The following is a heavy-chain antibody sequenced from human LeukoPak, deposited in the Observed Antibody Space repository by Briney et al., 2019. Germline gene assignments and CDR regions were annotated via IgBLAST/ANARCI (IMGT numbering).Heavy chain of an antibody. J-gene: IGHJ4*02. CDR2: INPSGGST. V-gene: IGHV1-46*01. Sequence: ASVKVSCKVSGYTLTELSMHWVRQAPGQGLEWMGIINPSGGSTSYAQKFQGRVTMTRDTSTSTVYMELSSLRSEDTAVYYCARVLGAPGNLFLVYWGQGTLVTVSS. CDR3: ARVLGAPGNLFLVY. D-gene: IGHD2-21*01. CDR1: GYTLTELS.